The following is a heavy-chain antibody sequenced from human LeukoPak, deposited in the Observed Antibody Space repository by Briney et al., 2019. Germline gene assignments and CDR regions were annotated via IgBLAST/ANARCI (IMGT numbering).Heavy chain of an antibody. CDR1: GGTFSSYA. V-gene: IGHV1-69*04. CDR2: IIPILGIA. CDR3: ARERGYSYGFPPEPFGY. Sequence: SVKVSCKASGGTFSSYAISWVRQAPGQGLEWMGRIIPILGIANYAQKFQGRVTITADKSTSTAYMELSSLRSEDTAVYYCARERGYSYGFPPEPFGYRGQGTLVTVSS. J-gene: IGHJ4*02. D-gene: IGHD5-18*01.